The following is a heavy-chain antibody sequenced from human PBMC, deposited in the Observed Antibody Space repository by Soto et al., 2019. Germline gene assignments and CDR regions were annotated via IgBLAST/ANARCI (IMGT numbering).Heavy chain of an antibody. J-gene: IGHJ4*02. V-gene: IGHV1-18*01. Sequence: GASVKVSCKASGYTFTSYGISWVRQAPGQGLEWMGWISAYNGNTNYAQKLQGRVTMTTDTSTSTAYMELRSLRSDDTAVYYCARGAGVVVPAAPFDYWGQGTLVTVSS. CDR2: ISAYNGNT. CDR3: ARGAGVVVPAAPFDY. D-gene: IGHD2-2*01. CDR1: GYTFTSYG.